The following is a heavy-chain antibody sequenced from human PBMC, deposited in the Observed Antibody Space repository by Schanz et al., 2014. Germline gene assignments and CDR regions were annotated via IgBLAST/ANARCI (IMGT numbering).Heavy chain of an antibody. CDR1: GFTFGNFF. CDR2: IKQDGIEK. V-gene: IGHV3-7*03. Sequence: EVQLVESGGGLVQPGGSLRLSCAASGFTFGNFFMSWVRQAPGKGLEWVANIKQDGIEKYYVDSVKGRFTISRDNAKNTLYLQMNSLRAEDTAVYYCARGGCTNGLCYYYYGMDVWGQGTTVTVSS. CDR3: ARGGCTNGLCYYYYGMDV. D-gene: IGHD2-8*01. J-gene: IGHJ6*02.